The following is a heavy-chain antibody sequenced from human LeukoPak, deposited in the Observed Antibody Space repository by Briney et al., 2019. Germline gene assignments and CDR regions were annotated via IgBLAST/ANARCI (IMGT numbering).Heavy chain of an antibody. CDR3: AKDRLPDGVWSIDY. D-gene: IGHD2-8*02. Sequence: GGSLRLSCAASGFTFSSYAMHWVRQAPGKGLEWVAVISYDASNNYYSDSVKGRFTISRDNSKNTVYLQMNSLRAEDTAVYYCAKDRLPDGVWSIDYWGQGTLVTVSS. J-gene: IGHJ4*02. V-gene: IGHV3-30*04. CDR2: ISYDASNN. CDR1: GFTFSSYA.